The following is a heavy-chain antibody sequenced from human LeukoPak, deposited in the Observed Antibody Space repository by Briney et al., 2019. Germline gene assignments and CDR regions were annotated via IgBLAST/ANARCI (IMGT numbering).Heavy chain of an antibody. CDR2: INADSSTI. D-gene: IGHD3-22*01. J-gene: IGHJ4*02. V-gene: IGHV3-48*01. Sequence: GGSLRLSCAASGFTFSTYNMNWVRQAPGKGLEWISYINADSSTIQYADSVRGRFTTSRDNAKNSLYLQMNSLRAEDTAVYYCVRDNSRGQSLGVIYWGQGSLVPVSS. CDR1: GFTFSTYN. CDR3: VRDNSRGQSLGVIY.